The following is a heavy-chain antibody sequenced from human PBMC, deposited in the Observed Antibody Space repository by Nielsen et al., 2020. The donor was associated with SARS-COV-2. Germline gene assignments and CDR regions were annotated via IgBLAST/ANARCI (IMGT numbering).Heavy chain of an antibody. CDR3: ARGKATYGYYYYGMDV. Sequence: SETLSLTCTVSGGSISSSSYYWGWIRQPPGKGLEWIGSIYYSGSTYYNPSLKSRVTISVDTSKNQFSLKLSSVTAADTALYYCARGKATYGYYYYGMDVWGQGTTVPSP. CDR2: IYYSGST. D-gene: IGHD1-26*01. V-gene: IGHV4-39*07. CDR1: GGSISSSSYY. J-gene: IGHJ6*02.